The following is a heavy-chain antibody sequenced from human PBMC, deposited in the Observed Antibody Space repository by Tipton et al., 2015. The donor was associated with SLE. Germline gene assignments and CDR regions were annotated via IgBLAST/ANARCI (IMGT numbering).Heavy chain of an antibody. J-gene: IGHJ4*02. CDR3: ARDRGLIDFWSVYIIDY. CDR2: ISNRDDTI. Sequence: SLRLSCAASGFTFNNYEMNWVRQAPGKGLEWISYISNRDDTIYYADSVRGRFTISRDNAQSSLYLQMSSLRAEDTAVYYCARDRGLIDFWSVYIIDYWVRGTLVTVSS. CDR1: GFTFNNYE. V-gene: IGHV3-48*03. D-gene: IGHD3-3*01.